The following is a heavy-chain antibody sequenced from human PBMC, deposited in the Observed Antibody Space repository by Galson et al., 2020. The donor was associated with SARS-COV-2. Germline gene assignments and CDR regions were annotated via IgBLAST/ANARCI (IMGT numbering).Heavy chain of an antibody. CDR3: ARDALWFGELLGYYYGMDV. CDR2: INPNSGGT. Sequence: ASVKVSCKASGYTFTGYYMHWVRQAPGQGLEWMGWINPNSGGTNYAQKFQGRVTMTRDTSISTAYMELSRLRSDDTAVYYCARDALWFGELLGYYYGMDVWGKGTTVTVSS. V-gene: IGHV1-2*02. D-gene: IGHD3-10*01. CDR1: GYTFTGYY. J-gene: IGHJ6*04.